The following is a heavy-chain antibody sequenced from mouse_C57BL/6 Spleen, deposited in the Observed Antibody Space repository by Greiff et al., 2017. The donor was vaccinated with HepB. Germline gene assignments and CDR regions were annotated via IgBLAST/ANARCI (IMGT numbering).Heavy chain of an antibody. CDR1: GYTFTSYW. D-gene: IGHD2-4*01. Sequence: VQLKQPGAELVRPGSSVKLSCKASGYTFTSYWMHWVKQRPIQGLEWIGNIDPSDSETHYNQKFKDKATLTVDKSSSTAYMQLSSLTSEDSAVYYCARWRLRRDGYFDYWGQGTTLTVSS. CDR2: IDPSDSET. V-gene: IGHV1-52*01. CDR3: ARWRLRRDGYFDY. J-gene: IGHJ2*01.